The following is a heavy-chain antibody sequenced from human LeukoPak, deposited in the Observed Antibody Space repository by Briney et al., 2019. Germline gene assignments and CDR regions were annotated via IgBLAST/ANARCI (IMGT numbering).Heavy chain of an antibody. Sequence: ASVKVSCKTSGYTFTRYYLNWVRQAPGQSLEWMGIINPSGGSTSYAQKFQGRVTMTRDMSTSTVYMELSSLRSEDTAVYYCARWDGYNLRTLDYWGQGTLVTVSS. CDR1: GYTFTRYY. D-gene: IGHD5-24*01. CDR2: INPSGGST. J-gene: IGHJ4*02. V-gene: IGHV1-46*01. CDR3: ARWDGYNLRTLDY.